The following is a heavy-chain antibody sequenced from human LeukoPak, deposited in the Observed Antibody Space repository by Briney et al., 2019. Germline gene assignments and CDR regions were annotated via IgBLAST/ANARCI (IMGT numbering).Heavy chain of an antibody. CDR3: ARLDGYAQRD. CDR1: GFTFSSYV. J-gene: IGHJ4*02. D-gene: IGHD5-24*01. CDR2: ISDGGGST. V-gene: IGHV3-23*01. Sequence: GGSLRLSCEASGFTFSSYVMSWVRQAPGKGLEWVSAISDGGGSTYYADSVKGRFTISRDNAKNTLYLQMSSLRAEDTAVYFCARLDGYAQRDWGQGTLVTVSS.